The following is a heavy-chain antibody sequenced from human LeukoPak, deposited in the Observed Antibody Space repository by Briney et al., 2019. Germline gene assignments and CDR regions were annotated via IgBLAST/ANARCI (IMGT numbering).Heavy chain of an antibody. V-gene: IGHV4-59*01. J-gene: IGHJ4*02. Sequence: SETLSLTCTVSGGSISSYYWSWIRQPPGKGLEWIEYIYYSGSTNYNPSLKSRVTISVDTSKNQFSLKLSSVTAADTAVYYCARGLGRGYQPVLYFDYWGQGTLVTVSS. CDR2: IYYSGST. CDR1: GGSISSYY. CDR3: ARGLGRGYQPVLYFDY. D-gene: IGHD5-12*01.